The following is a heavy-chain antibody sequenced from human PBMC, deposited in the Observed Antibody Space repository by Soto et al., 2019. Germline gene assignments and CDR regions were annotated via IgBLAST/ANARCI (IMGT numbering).Heavy chain of an antibody. Sequence: SETLSLTCTVSGGSISSGGYYWSWIRQHPGKGLEWIGYIYYSGSTYYNPSLKSRVTISVDTSKNQFSLKLSSVTAADTAVYYLARSGSGSYSPNYFDYWGQGTLVTVSS. CDR1: GGSISSGGYY. CDR2: IYYSGST. CDR3: ARSGSGSYSPNYFDY. V-gene: IGHV4-31*03. D-gene: IGHD3-10*01. J-gene: IGHJ4*02.